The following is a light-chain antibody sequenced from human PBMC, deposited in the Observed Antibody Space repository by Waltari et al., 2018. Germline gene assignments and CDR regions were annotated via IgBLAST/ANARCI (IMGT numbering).Light chain of an antibody. CDR3: ATWDDSLWV. Sequence: QSMLIQPPSASGTPGQRVPISCSGSSSNLGRHSVNWYQHLPGTAPRLLIYYNNQRPSGVPDRFSGSKSGTSASLAISGLQSEDDADYYCATWDDSLWVFGGGTKLTVL. CDR1: SSNLGRHS. V-gene: IGLV1-44*01. CDR2: YNN. J-gene: IGLJ3*02.